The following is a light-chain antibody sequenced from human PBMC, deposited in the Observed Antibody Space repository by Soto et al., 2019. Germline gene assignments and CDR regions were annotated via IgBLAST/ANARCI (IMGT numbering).Light chain of an antibody. Sequence: QSLLTQPPSASETPGQRVTISCSGSSSNIGSNTVNWYQQFPGTAPNLLIYGNNQRPSGVPDRFSGSKSGTSASLAISGLQSDDESDYFCAAWDDNLNAYVFGSGTKVTVL. CDR1: SSNIGSNT. CDR3: AAWDDNLNAYV. CDR2: GNN. V-gene: IGLV1-44*01. J-gene: IGLJ1*01.